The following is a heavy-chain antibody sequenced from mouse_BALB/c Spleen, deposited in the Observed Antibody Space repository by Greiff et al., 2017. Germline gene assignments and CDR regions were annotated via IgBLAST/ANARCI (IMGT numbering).Heavy chain of an antibody. CDR1: GYSITSGYY. D-gene: IGHD2-1*01. CDR2: ISYDGSN. J-gene: IGHJ3*01. CDR3: ARGGNLRGGFAY. Sequence: EVQLQESGPGLVKPSQSLSLTCSVTGYSITSGYYWNWIRQFPGNKLEWMGYISYDGSNNYNPSLKNRISITRDTSKNQFFLKLNSVTTEDTATYYCARGGNLRGGFAYWGQGTLVTVSA. V-gene: IGHV3-6*02.